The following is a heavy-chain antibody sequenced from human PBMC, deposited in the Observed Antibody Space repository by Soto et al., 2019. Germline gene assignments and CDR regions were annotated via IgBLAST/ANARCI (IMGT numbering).Heavy chain of an antibody. V-gene: IGHV3-11*06. CDR2: ISSSSSYT. J-gene: IGHJ6*02. CDR3: ARDRHSPGKPYLMDV. D-gene: IGHD2-2*02. CDR1: GFTFSDYY. Sequence: GGSLRLSCAASGFTFSDYYMSWIRQAPGKGLEWVSYISSSSSYTNYADSVKGRFTISRDNAKNSLYLQMNSLRAEDTAVYYCARDRHSPGKPYLMDVWGQGTTVTVSS.